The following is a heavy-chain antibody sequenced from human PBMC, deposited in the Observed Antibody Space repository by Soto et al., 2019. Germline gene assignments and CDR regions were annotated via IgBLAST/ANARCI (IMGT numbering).Heavy chain of an antibody. V-gene: IGHV3-48*03. D-gene: IGHD2-15*01. CDR3: ARFNIVLDRTCDY. CDR1: GFPFHTND. Sequence: GGSLRLSCAASGFPFHTNDMSLLRQAPGKGMEWVSYISSGGSAIYYADSVKGRFTITRDNAKNSLYLQMNSLRAEDTAVYYCARFNIVLDRTCDYWGQGTMGTVS. CDR2: ISSGGSAI. J-gene: IGHJ4*02.